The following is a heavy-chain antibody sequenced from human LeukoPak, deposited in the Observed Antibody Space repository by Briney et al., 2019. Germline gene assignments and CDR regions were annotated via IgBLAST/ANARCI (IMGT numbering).Heavy chain of an antibody. V-gene: IGHV3-23*01. CDR1: GFTFSSYG. CDR2: ISGNAADT. CDR3: AKMGGVSESNARTFDP. Sequence: GGSLRLSCVASGFTFSSYGMSWVRQAPGKGLEWVSAISGNAADTFYADSVKGRFTISRDNSRNTLYLQMKSLRVEDTALYHCAKMGGVSESNARTFDPWGQGTLVTVLS. D-gene: IGHD3-16*01. J-gene: IGHJ5*02.